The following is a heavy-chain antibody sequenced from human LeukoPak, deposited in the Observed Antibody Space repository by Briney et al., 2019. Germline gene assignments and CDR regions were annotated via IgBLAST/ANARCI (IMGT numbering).Heavy chain of an antibody. D-gene: IGHD3-3*01. Sequence: GASVRFSCKASGYTFTGYYIHWLRQAPGQGLEWMAWINPNSGDTTYAQKFQGRVTMTRDTSITTAYMDLSRLSSDDTAVYYCARDGGLDYWGQGTLVTVSS. CDR2: INPNSGDT. CDR3: ARDGGLDY. CDR1: GYTFTGYY. J-gene: IGHJ4*02. V-gene: IGHV1-2*02.